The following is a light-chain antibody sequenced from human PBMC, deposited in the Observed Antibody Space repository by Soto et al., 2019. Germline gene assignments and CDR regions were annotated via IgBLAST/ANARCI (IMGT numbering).Light chain of an antibody. V-gene: IGKV1-16*01. CDR1: QGIGRS. J-gene: IGKJ1*01. CDR3: QQYSTYPRT. Sequence: IQMTQSPSSLSVSVGKRVTITYQASQGIGRSLGWFQQKPGKGPKSLIYAGSTLQVGVPSRFSSSGSGTDFTLTISSLQPEDFATYYCQQYSTYPRTFGQGTTVEIK. CDR2: AGS.